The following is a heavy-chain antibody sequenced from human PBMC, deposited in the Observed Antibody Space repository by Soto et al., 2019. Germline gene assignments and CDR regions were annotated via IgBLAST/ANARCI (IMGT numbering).Heavy chain of an antibody. D-gene: IGHD3-10*01. V-gene: IGHV2-5*02. Sequence: QITLKESGPTLVKPTQTLTLTCTFSGFSLSTSGVGVGWIRQPPGKALEWLAIIYWDDEKRYSPSLKTRLTATKDTSINQVVLTMTNVDPVDTATYYCAHRAYFDSGKQFDYWGQGTLVSVSS. CDR1: GFSLSTSGVG. CDR3: AHRAYFDSGKQFDY. CDR2: IYWDDEK. J-gene: IGHJ4*02.